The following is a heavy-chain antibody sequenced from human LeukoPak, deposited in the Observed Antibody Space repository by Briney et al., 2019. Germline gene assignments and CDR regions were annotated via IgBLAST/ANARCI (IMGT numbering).Heavy chain of an antibody. CDR3: AKGLRTGVGPYMGYHYYMDV. J-gene: IGHJ6*03. D-gene: IGHD3-16*01. CDR2: INNNGDGT. Sequence: GGSLRLSCAASGFTFSSYAMSWVRQAPGKGLKWVSTINNNGDGTYYADSVKGRFTISRDNSYNTVSLQMNSLRDEDTGVYYCAKGLRTGVGPYMGYHYYMDVWGKGATVTVSS. CDR1: GFTFSSYA. V-gene: IGHV3-23*01.